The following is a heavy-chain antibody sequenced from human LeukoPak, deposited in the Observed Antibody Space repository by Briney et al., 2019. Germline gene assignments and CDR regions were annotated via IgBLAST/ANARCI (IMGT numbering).Heavy chain of an antibody. CDR2: IYYSGST. CDR3: ARELVVDTAMAI. J-gene: IGHJ3*02. Sequence: SETLSLTCTVSGGSISSYYWGWIRQPPGKGLEWIGSIYYSGSTYYNPSLKSRVTISVDTSKNQFSLKLSSVTAADTAVYYCARELVVDTAMAIWGQGTMVTVSS. V-gene: IGHV4-39*07. D-gene: IGHD5-18*01. CDR1: GGSISSYY.